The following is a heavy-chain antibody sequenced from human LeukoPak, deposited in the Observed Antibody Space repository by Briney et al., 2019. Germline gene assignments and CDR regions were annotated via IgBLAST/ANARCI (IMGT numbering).Heavy chain of an antibody. CDR3: ARVSEWLSLAFDY. CDR2: IKQDGSEK. J-gene: IGHJ4*02. D-gene: IGHD3-3*01. CDR1: GFTFSSYW. Sequence: GGSLRLSCAASGFTFSSYWMSWVRQAPGKGLEWVANIKQDGSEKYYVDSVKGRFTISRDNAKNSLYLQMNSLRVEDTAVYYCARVSEWLSLAFDYWGQGTLVTVSS. V-gene: IGHV3-7*01.